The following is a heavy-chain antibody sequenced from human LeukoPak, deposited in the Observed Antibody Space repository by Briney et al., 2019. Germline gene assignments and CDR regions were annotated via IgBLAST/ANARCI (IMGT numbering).Heavy chain of an antibody. CDR2: ISSNSVTI. V-gene: IGHV3-23*01. D-gene: IGHD2-2*02. Sequence: GGSLRLACAASGFTFSSYAMSWVRQAPGKGLEWVSAISSNSVTIYYADSVKGRFTISRDISKNTLYLQMNSLRAEDTAMYYCARLGFVVPAVIFDYWGQGTLVTVSS. CDR1: GFTFSSYA. CDR3: ARLGFVVPAVIFDY. J-gene: IGHJ4*02.